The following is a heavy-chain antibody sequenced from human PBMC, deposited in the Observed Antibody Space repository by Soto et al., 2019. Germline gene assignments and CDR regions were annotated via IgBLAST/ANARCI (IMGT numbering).Heavy chain of an antibody. CDR2: ISGSGSST. Sequence: GSLSLSCAASGFTFSSYAMSWVRQAPGKGLEWVSVISGSGSSTYYADSVKGRFTISRDNSKKTLYVQMNSLRAEDTAVYYCAKMSDFWSGSPTYHFDYWGQGTQVTVSS. J-gene: IGHJ4*02. CDR3: AKMSDFWSGSPTYHFDY. V-gene: IGHV3-23*01. CDR1: GFTFSSYA. D-gene: IGHD3-3*01.